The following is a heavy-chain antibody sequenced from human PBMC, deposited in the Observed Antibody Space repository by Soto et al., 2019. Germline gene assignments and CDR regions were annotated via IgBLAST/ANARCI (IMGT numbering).Heavy chain of an antibody. CDR1: GGSFSGYY. J-gene: IGHJ5*02. Sequence: QVQLQQWGAGLLKPSETLSLTCAVYGGSFSGYYWSWIRQPPGKGLEWIGEINHSGSTNYNPSLKSRVTISVDTSKTQFSLKLSSVTAADTAVYYCARGKPLYDYIWGSYRFRNWFDPWGQGTLVTVSS. CDR2: INHSGST. CDR3: ARGKPLYDYIWGSYRFRNWFDP. V-gene: IGHV4-34*01. D-gene: IGHD3-16*02.